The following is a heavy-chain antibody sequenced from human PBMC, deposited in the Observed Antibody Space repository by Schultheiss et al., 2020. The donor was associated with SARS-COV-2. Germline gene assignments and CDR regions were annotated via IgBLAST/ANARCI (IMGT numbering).Heavy chain of an antibody. V-gene: IGHV4-4*02. J-gene: IGHJ4*02. Sequence: SETLSLTCDVSGGSISSNNWWSWVRQPPGKALEWIGQIYHSGMTNYNPSLRSRVTLSVDKSKKQFSLTVSSVTAADTAVYYCARLLRQDIVATIYDYWGQGTLVTVSS. CDR1: GGSISSNNW. CDR2: IYHSGMT. CDR3: ARLLRQDIVATIYDY. D-gene: IGHD5-12*01.